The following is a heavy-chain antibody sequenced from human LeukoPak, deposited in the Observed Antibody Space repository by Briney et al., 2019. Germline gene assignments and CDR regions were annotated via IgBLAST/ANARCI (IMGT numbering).Heavy chain of an antibody. V-gene: IGHV3-7*01. J-gene: IGHJ5*02. CDR1: GFTLSNYW. D-gene: IGHD2-15*01. CDR3: ARDGGYCSGITCPGDH. CDR2: LNVDVTTR. Sequence: PGGCLRLSCAASGFTLSNYWMSSVRQAPGKGLGWVANLNVDVTTRNYADSVKGRFTISRDNAKNSLYLQMNSLRAEDTAVYYCARDGGYCSGITCPGDHWGLGTLVTVSS.